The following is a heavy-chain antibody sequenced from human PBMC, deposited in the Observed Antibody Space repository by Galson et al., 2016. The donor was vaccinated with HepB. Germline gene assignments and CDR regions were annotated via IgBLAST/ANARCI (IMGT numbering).Heavy chain of an antibody. V-gene: IGHV3-23*01. Sequence: SLRLSCAGSGFIFSTYAMSWVRQAPGKGLEWVSSIRGSGGGIDHADSVKGRFTISRDNSKNTLYLQMSSLRAEDTAVYYCAKEGGSRLTMVRGVLDPFDIWGQGTLVTVSS. J-gene: IGHJ3*02. D-gene: IGHD3-10*01. CDR1: GFIFSTYA. CDR2: IRGSGGGI. CDR3: AKEGGSRLTMVRGVLDPFDI.